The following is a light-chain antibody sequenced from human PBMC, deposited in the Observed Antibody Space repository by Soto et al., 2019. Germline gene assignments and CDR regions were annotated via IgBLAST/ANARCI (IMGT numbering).Light chain of an antibody. V-gene: IGKV3-20*01. CDR1: QSVISNY. CDR2: AAS. J-gene: IGKJ1*01. CDR3: QQYGSSLTWT. Sequence: EVVLTQSPGTVSLSPGERVTLSCRASQSVISNYLAWYQQRPGQAARLLIYAASSRATGIPDRFSGSGSGTDFTLSISSLEPEAFAVYYCQQYGSSLTWTFGQGTKVEMK.